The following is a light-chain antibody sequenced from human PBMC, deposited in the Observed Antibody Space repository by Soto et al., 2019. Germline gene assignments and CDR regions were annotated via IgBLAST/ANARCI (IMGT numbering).Light chain of an antibody. CDR1: QSVSSY. CDR3: QQRSNWPPYT. V-gene: IGKV3-11*01. J-gene: IGKJ2*01. Sequence: EIVLTQSPATLSLSPGERATLSCRASQSVSSYLAWYQQKPGQAPRLLIYDASNRATGIPARFSGSGSGTVFTLTISSRESEDFAVYYCQQRSNWPPYTFGQGTKLELK. CDR2: DAS.